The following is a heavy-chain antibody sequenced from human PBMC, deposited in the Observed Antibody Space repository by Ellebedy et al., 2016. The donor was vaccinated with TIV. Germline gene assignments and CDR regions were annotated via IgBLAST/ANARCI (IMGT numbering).Heavy chain of an antibody. Sequence: PGGSLRLSCAASGFSLSSYSMNWVRQAPGKGLEWVSYIDSDSRTKYYADSVKGRFTISRDNAKSSLYLQMNSLRDEDTAVYYCTRSPIHRGVITHFDNWGQGTLVTVSS. V-gene: IGHV3-48*02. D-gene: IGHD3-10*01. CDR2: IDSDSRTK. CDR3: TRSPIHRGVITHFDN. CDR1: GFSLSSYS. J-gene: IGHJ4*02.